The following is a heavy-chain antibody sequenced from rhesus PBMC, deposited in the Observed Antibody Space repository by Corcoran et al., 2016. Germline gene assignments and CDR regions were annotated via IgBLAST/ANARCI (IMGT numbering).Heavy chain of an antibody. CDR2: ISYSGSN. Sequence: QLQLQESGPGLVKPSETLSLTCAVSGYSIRRGYGWSWIRQPPGKGLEWIGNISYSGSNSYNPSLKSRVTISRDTSKNQFSLKLSSVTAADTAVYYCARRYGSGGFDYWGQGVLVTVSS. CDR1: GYSIRRGYG. J-gene: IGHJ4*01. D-gene: IGHD6-25*01. CDR3: ARRYGSGGFDY. V-gene: IGHV4-122*02.